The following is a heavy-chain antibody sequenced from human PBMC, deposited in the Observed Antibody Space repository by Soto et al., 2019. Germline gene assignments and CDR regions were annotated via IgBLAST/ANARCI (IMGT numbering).Heavy chain of an antibody. CDR2: LSGSGRGT. J-gene: IGHJ4*02. CDR3: AKANYGDYRSFLDY. CDR1: GFTFNDYA. D-gene: IGHD4-17*01. V-gene: IGHV3-23*01. Sequence: EVQLLESGGGLMQPGGSLRLSCAASGFTFNDYAMTWVRQAPGKGLEWLSGLSGSGRGTYYADSVEGRFTLSRDNSENILYLQIHTLTAEDTAVYYCAKANYGDYRSFLDYWGQGTLVTVSS.